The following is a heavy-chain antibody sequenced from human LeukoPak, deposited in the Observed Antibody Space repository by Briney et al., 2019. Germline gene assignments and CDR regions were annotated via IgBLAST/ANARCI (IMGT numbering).Heavy chain of an antibody. CDR1: GFTFSSYA. Sequence: AGGSLRLSCAASGFTFSSYAMHWVRQAPGRGLEWVAVISYDGNNKYYADSVKGRFTISRDNSKNTLYLQVNSLRPEDTAVYYCARDLDYDTSDYSQARGSWGQGTLVTVSS. CDR2: ISYDGNNK. D-gene: IGHD3-22*01. J-gene: IGHJ4*02. CDR3: ARDLDYDTSDYSQARGS. V-gene: IGHV3-30-3*01.